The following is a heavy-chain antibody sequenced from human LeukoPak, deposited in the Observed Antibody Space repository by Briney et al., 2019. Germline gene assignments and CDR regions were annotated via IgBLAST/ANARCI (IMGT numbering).Heavy chain of an antibody. CDR3: ARVKSYYYDTSDKDAFDI. Sequence: ASVKVSCKASGYTFTSHFMHWVRQAPGQGLEWMGIINPRGGSTSYTQKFQGRVTMTRDTSTSTVYMELSNLRSEDTAVYYCARVKSYYYDTSDKDAFDIWGQGTMVTVSS. J-gene: IGHJ3*02. CDR2: INPRGGST. D-gene: IGHD3-22*01. V-gene: IGHV1-46*01. CDR1: GYTFTSHF.